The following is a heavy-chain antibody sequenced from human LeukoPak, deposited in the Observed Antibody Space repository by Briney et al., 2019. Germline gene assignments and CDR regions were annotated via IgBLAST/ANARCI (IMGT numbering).Heavy chain of an antibody. D-gene: IGHD1-26*01. V-gene: IGHV3-15*07. J-gene: IGHJ4*02. Sequence: TGGSLRRSCAASSFTFSNAWMNWVRQAPGKGLEWVGRIKSKTDGGTIDYAAPVKGRFIISRDDSKNTLYLQMNSLKAEDTAVYYCTTWELLSQRTFDYWGQGTLVTVSS. CDR3: TTWELLSQRTFDY. CDR1: SFTFSNAW. CDR2: IKSKTDGGTI.